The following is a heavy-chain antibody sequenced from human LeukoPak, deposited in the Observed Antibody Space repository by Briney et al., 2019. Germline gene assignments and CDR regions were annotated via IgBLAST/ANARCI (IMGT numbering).Heavy chain of an antibody. CDR2: VYDCGST. J-gene: IGHJ5*02. V-gene: IGHV4-59*08. CDR1: GGSISGFY. CDR3: ARTTSLNAPFDP. Sequence: PSETLSLTCTVSGGSISGFYWSWIRQPPGKGLEWIGNVYDCGSTNFNPSLKSRVTISVDTPRNQFSLKLTSVTAADTAVYYCARTTSLNAPFDPWGQGTLVTLSS. D-gene: IGHD1-1*01.